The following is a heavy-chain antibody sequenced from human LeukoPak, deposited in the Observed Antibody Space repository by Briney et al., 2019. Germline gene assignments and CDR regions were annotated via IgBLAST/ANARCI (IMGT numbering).Heavy chain of an antibody. D-gene: IGHD2-2*01. J-gene: IGHJ5*02. CDR3: ARSDCSSTSCVAFGMFDP. Sequence: PSETLSLTCAVYGGSFSGYYWSWIRQPPGKGLEWIGEINHSGSTNYNPSLKSRVTISVDTSKNQFSLKLSSVTAADTAVYYCARSDCSSTSCVAFGMFDPWGQGTLVTVSS. V-gene: IGHV4-34*01. CDR2: INHSGST. CDR1: GGSFSGYY.